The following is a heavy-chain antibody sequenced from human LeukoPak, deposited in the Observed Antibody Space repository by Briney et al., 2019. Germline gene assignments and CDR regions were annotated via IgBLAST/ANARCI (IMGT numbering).Heavy chain of an antibody. CDR1: GGSISSYY. CDR3: ARQYYYYSTVYPPRY. CDR2: IYYSGST. V-gene: IGHV4-59*08. D-gene: IGHD3-22*01. J-gene: IGHJ4*02. Sequence: PSETLPLTCTVSGGSISSYYWSWIRQPPGKGLEWIGYIYYSGSTNYNPSLKSRVTISVDTSKNQFSLELSSVTAADTAVYYCARQYYYYSTVYPPRYWGQGTLVTVSS.